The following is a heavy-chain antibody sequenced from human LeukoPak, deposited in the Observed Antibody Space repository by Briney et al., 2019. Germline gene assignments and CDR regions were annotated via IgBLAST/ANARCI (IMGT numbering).Heavy chain of an antibody. V-gene: IGHV4-34*01. CDR2: INHSGST. D-gene: IGHD2-2*01. J-gene: IGHJ4*02. CDR1: GGSFSGYY. CDR3: ASLIVVPAAILDY. Sequence: SETLSLTCAVYGGSFSGYYWSWIRQPPGKGLEWIGEINHSGSTNYNPSLKSRVTISVDTSKNQFSLKLSSVTAADTAVYYCASLIVVPAAILDYWGQGTLVTVSS.